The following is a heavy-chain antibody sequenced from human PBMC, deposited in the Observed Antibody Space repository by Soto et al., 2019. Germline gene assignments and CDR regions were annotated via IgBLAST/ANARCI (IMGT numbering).Heavy chain of an antibody. CDR3: ARGDSSGWDFDY. D-gene: IGHD6-19*01. Sequence: EVQLVESGGGLVQPGGSLRLSCAAVEFTFSNYNDKWVRQAPGKGLEWVSYISSSESTIYYADSVKDRFVIYRDNAKNSLYLQMNSLRDADTAVYYCARGDSSGWDFDYWGQGTLVTVSS. J-gene: IGHJ4*02. CDR1: EFTFSNYN. CDR2: ISSSESTI. V-gene: IGHV3-48*02.